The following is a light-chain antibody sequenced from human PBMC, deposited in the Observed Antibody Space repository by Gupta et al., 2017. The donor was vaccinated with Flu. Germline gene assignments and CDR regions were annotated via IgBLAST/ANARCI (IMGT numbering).Light chain of an antibody. Sequence: QSVVTQPPSESGTPGQRVTISCSGGISNIGSNYVYWYQHLPGSAPKLLMYRNDKRHSGVPARFSGSKSATSASLAISGVRAEDEADYYCSAWDDSVIGPVFGGGTKLTV. CDR1: ISNIGSNY. J-gene: IGLJ3*02. V-gene: IGLV1-47*01. CDR2: RND. CDR3: SAWDDSVIGPV.